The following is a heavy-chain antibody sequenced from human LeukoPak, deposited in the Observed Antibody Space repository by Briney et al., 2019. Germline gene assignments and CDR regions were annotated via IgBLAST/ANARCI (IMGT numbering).Heavy chain of an antibody. CDR1: GFSFSDSA. CDR3: TTNSSYSH. Sequence: GSLRLSCAASGFSFSDSAIHWVRQASGKGLEWVGRIRSKANSYATTYTASVKGRFTISRDESKNTAYLQMNSLKTEDTGVYYCTTNSSYSHWGQGTLVTVSS. V-gene: IGHV3-73*01. J-gene: IGHJ1*01. D-gene: IGHD2-15*01. CDR2: IRSKANSYAT.